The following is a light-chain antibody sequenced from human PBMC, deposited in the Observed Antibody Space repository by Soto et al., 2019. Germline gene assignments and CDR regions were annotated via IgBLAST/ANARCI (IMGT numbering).Light chain of an antibody. V-gene: IGKV3-20*01. CDR3: QQYTTSPLT. J-gene: IGKJ4*01. CDR2: DAS. Sequence: EIVLAQSPGTLSLSPGERATLSCRASQNINNNYLAWYQQKPGQAPRLLISDASSRATGIPDRFSGSGSGTDFTLTISRLEPEDFAVYFCQQYTTSPLTFGGGTKVEI. CDR1: QNINNNY.